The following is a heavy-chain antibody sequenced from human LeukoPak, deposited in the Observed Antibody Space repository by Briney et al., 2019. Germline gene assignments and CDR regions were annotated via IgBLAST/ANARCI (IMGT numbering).Heavy chain of an antibody. CDR3: ARERTDYYDSSANFDL. Sequence: GASVKVSCKASGYTFTSYGISWVRQAPGQGLEWMGWISAYNGNTNYAQKLQGRVTMTTDTSTSTAYMELRSLRSDDTAVYYCARERTDYYDSSANFDLWGRGTLVAVSS. V-gene: IGHV1-18*01. D-gene: IGHD3-22*01. J-gene: IGHJ2*01. CDR1: GYTFTSYG. CDR2: ISAYNGNT.